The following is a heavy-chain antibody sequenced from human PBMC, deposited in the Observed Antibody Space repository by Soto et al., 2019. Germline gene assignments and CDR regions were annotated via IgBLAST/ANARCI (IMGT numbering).Heavy chain of an antibody. CDR1: GFTLRSYS. V-gene: IGHV3-48*02. CDR2: ISSSNRTI. D-gene: IGHD2-15*01. J-gene: IGHJ6*02. CDR3: AREGWPLLQTGMDV. Sequence: EVQLVESGGGLKQPGGSLRLSCAASGFTLRSYSMNWVRQAPGKGLEWVSYISSSNRTINYADSVKGRFIISRDNAKNSLYLQMHSLRDEDTAVYYCAREGWPLLQTGMDVWCQGTTVTVSS.